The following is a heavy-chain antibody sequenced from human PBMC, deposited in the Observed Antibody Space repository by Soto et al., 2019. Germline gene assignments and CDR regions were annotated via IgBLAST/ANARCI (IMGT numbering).Heavy chain of an antibody. CDR2: IYYSGST. CDR3: ARGITILGVARPKIDY. V-gene: IGHV4-59*01. D-gene: IGHD3-3*01. J-gene: IGHJ4*02. CDR1: GGSISSYY. Sequence: PSETLSLTCTVSGGSISSYYWSWIRQPPGKGLEWIGDIYYSGSTNYNPSLKSRVTISVDTSKNQFSLKLSSVTAADTAVYYCARGITILGVARPKIDYWGQGTLLIVSS.